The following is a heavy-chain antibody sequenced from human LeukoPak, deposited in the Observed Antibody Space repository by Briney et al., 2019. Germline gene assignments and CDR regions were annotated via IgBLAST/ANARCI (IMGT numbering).Heavy chain of an antibody. CDR1: GFTFSSYW. V-gene: IGHV3-74*01. CDR3: ARGPEGDDYDMDV. CDR2: INSDGSST. D-gene: IGHD3-16*01. Sequence: GGSLRLSCAASGFTFSSYWMHWVRQAPGKGLVWVSRINSDGSSTSYADSVKGRFTISRDNAKNTLYLQMNSLRAEDTAVYYCARGPEGDDYDMDVWGQGTTVTVSS. J-gene: IGHJ6*02.